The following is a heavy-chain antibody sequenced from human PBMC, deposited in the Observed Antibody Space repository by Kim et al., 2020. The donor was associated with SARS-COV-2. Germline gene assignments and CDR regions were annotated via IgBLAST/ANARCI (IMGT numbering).Heavy chain of an antibody. CDR1: GYTFTGHS. V-gene: IGHV1-2*02. Sequence: ASVKVSCKPSGYTFTGHSMHWGRQAPGQGLEWMGWINPNSGGTNYAQKFQGRVTMTRDTSISTAYMELSRLKSDDTAVYYCARGPFVVVVAATLFDYWGQEPWSPSPQ. D-gene: IGHD2-15*01. CDR2: INPNSGGT. J-gene: IGHJ4*01. CDR3: ARGPFVVVVAATLFDY.